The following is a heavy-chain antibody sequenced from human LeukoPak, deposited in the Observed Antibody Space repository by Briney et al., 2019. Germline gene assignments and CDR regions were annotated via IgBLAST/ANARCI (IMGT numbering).Heavy chain of an antibody. CDR2: IYYSGST. D-gene: IGHD2-15*01. CDR1: GGSISSGDYY. J-gene: IGHJ4*02. Sequence: SQTLSLTCTVSGGSISSGDYYWGWIRQPPGKGLEWIGYIYYSGSTYYNPSLKSRVTISVDTSKNQFSLKLSSVTAADTAVYYCARDGVRLPLDYWGQGTLVTVSS. CDR3: ARDGVRLPLDY. V-gene: IGHV4-30-4*01.